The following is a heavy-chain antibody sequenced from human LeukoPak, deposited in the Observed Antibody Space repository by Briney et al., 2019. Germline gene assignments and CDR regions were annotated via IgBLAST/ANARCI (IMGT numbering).Heavy chain of an antibody. CDR2: ISGSGGST. D-gene: IGHD3-22*01. Sequence: GGSLRLSCAASGFTVSSNYMSWVRQAPGKGLEWVSAISGSGGSTYYADSVKGRFTISRDNSKNTLYLQMNSLRAEDTAVYYCAKRSITMIVVAHDAFDIWGQGTMVTVSS. CDR3: AKRSITMIVVAHDAFDI. J-gene: IGHJ3*02. V-gene: IGHV3-23*01. CDR1: GFTVSSNY.